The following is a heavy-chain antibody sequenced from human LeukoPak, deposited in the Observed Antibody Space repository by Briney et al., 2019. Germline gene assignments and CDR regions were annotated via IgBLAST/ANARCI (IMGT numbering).Heavy chain of an antibody. Sequence: GGSLRLSCAASGFTFSPYSMNWVRQAPGKGLQWVSFISSSSSYIYYADSVKGRFTISRDNAKNSLYLQMNSLRAEDTAVYYCARDSIAARLWHNWFDPWGQGTLVTVSS. CDR3: ARDSIAARLWHNWFDP. J-gene: IGHJ5*02. CDR1: GFTFSPYS. D-gene: IGHD6-6*01. V-gene: IGHV3-21*01. CDR2: ISSSSSYI.